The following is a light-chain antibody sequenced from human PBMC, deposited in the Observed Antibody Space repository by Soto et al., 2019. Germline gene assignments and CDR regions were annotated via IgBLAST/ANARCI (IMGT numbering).Light chain of an antibody. V-gene: IGKV3D-15*02. J-gene: IGKJ3*01. CDR1: QSVSTL. CDR3: QQYDASPLT. CDR2: DAS. Sequence: EIVMTQSPATLSVSPGERATLSCRASQSVSTLLAWYQQKPGQPPRLLIYDASKRATGIPARFSGSGSGTDFTLTISRLEPEDFALYYCQQYDASPLTFGPGTKVDIK.